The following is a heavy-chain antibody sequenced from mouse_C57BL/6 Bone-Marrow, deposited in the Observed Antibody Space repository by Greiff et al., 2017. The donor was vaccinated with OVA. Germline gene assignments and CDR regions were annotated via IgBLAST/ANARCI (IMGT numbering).Heavy chain of an antibody. CDR1: GFTFSSYA. J-gene: IGHJ2*01. CDR2: ISSGGDYI. CDR3: TRGGTYSYY. D-gene: IGHD2-10*01. Sequence: EVKLMESGEGLVKPGGSLKLSCAASGFTFSSYAMSWVRQTPEKRLEWVAYISSGGDYIYYADTVKGRFTISRDNARNTLYLQMSSLKSEDTAMYYCTRGGTYSYYWGQGTTLTVSS. V-gene: IGHV5-9-1*02.